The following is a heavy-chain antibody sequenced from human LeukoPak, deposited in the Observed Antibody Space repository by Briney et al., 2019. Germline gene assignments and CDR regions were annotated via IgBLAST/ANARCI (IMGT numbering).Heavy chain of an antibody. D-gene: IGHD6-6*01. CDR1: GYSFTSYW. CDR2: IYPGDSDT. Sequence: GESLKISCKGSGYSFTSYWIGWVRQMPGKGLEWMGIIYPGDSDTRYSPSFQGQVTISADKSISTAYLQWSSLKASDTAMYYCARQMGYSSSSRGHYYYYMDVWGKGTTVTVSS. V-gene: IGHV5-51*01. CDR3: ARQMGYSSSSRGHYYYYMDV. J-gene: IGHJ6*03.